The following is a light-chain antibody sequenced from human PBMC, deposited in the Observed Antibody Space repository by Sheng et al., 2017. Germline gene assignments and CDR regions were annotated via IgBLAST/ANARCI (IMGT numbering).Light chain of an antibody. CDR2: DAS. Sequence: EIVLTQSPATLSLSPGERATLSCRASQSVSSYLAWYQQKPGQAPRLLIYDASNRATGIPARFSGSGSGTDFTLTIDGLEPEDFAVYYCQQYDPSQGFTFGPGTKVDVK. J-gene: IGKJ3*01. CDR3: QQYDPSQGFT. CDR1: QSVSSY. V-gene: IGKV3-11*01.